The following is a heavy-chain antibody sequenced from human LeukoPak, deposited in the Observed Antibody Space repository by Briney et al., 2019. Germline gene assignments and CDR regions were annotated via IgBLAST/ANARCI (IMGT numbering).Heavy chain of an antibody. CDR3: AQKGGTDH. V-gene: IGHV3-23*01. CDR2: ISGGGGST. Sequence: PGGSLRLSCAASGFTFTSYSMNWVRQAPGKGLEWVSTISGGGGSTYYADSVKGRFTISRDNAKNSLYLQMSSLSDEDTAVYYCAQKGGTDHWGQGTLVTVSS. D-gene: IGHD2-15*01. J-gene: IGHJ4*02. CDR1: GFTFTSYS.